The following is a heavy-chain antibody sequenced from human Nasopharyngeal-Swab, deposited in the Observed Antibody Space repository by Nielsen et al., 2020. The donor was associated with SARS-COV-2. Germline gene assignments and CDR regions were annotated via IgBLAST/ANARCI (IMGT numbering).Heavy chain of an antibody. Sequence: WARHAPGQGLEWMGIINPSGGSTSYAQKFQGRVTMTRDTSTSTVYMELSSLRSEDTAVYYCARGLGDSSGYYDYWGQGTLVTVSS. CDR2: INPSGGST. CDR3: ARGLGDSSGYYDY. J-gene: IGHJ4*02. V-gene: IGHV1-46*01. D-gene: IGHD3-22*01.